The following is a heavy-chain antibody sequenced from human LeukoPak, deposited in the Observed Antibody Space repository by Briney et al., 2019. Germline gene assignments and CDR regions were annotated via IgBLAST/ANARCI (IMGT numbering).Heavy chain of an antibody. J-gene: IGHJ4*02. CDR1: GFTFSSYS. CDR2: ISSSSSYI. D-gene: IGHD6-13*01. V-gene: IGHV3-21*01. CDR3: ARDLMSSGWYTPS. Sequence: GGSLRLSCAASGFTFSSYSMNWVRQAPGKGLEWVSSISSSSSYIYYADSVKGRFTISRDNAKNSLYLQMNSLRAEDTAVYYCARDLMSSGWYTPSWGQGTLVTVSS.